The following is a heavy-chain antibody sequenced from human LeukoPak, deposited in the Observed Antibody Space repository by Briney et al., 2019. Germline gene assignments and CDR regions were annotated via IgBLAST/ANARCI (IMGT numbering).Heavy chain of an antibody. D-gene: IGHD5-18*01. CDR3: ARDLQLDFDY. J-gene: IGHJ4*02. Sequence: GSLSLSCAASGFPFSSYWMSWVRQAPGKGLEWVANIKQDGSEKYYVDSVKGRFTISRDNAKNSLYLQMNSLRAEDTAVYYCARDLQLDFDYWGQGTLVTVSS. CDR2: IKQDGSEK. CDR1: GFPFSSYW. V-gene: IGHV3-7*03.